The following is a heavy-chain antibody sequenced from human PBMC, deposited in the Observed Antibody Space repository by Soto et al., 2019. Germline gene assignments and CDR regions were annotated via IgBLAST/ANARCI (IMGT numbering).Heavy chain of an antibody. CDR2: TYIGGMT. J-gene: IGHJ5*02. V-gene: IGHV4-39*01. Sequence: PSETLSLTCTVSGASFTDGSLFWGWIRQSPGKGVEWIASTYIGGMTYYNPSLRSRVTISVDTSKSQFSLRLNSVTAADTAVYYCATAPERFSPAGYYVNWFDPWGHGTLVTVSS. D-gene: IGHD3-22*01. CDR3: ATAPERFSPAGYYVNWFDP. CDR1: GASFTDGSLF.